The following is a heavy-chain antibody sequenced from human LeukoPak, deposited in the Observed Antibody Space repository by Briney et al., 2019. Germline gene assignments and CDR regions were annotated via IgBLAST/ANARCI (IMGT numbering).Heavy chain of an antibody. CDR2: ISSSSSTI. CDR3: ARGGSGYGDYYYFYGMDV. CDR1: GFTFSTYS. Sequence: GGSLGLSCAASGFTFSTYSMNWVRQAPGKGLEWVSYISSSSSTIYYGDSVKGRFTISRDNAKNSLYLQMNSLRDEDTAVYYCARGGSGYGDYYYFYGMDVWGQGTTVTVSS. D-gene: IGHD3-22*01. J-gene: IGHJ6*02. V-gene: IGHV3-48*02.